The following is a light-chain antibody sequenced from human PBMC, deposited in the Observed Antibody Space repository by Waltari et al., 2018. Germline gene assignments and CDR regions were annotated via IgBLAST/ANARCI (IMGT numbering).Light chain of an antibody. J-gene: IGLJ2*01. V-gene: IGLV2-8*01. CDR3: TSYAGSNNLP. CDR1: RSDVVGSDL. CDR2: EVN. Sequence: QSALTQPPSASGSLGQSVALSCTGTRSDVVGSDLVPWYQQHPGKAPKLIIYEVNKRPSGVPDRFSGSKSGNTASLTVSGLQAEDEADYYCTSYAGSNNLPFGGGTKLTVL.